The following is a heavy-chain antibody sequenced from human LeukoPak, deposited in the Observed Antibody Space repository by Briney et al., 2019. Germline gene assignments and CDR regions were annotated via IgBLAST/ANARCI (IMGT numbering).Heavy chain of an antibody. V-gene: IGHV4-34*01. CDR2: INHGGDT. Sequence: PSETLSLTRAVYGGSFSDYYWSWIRQPPGKGLEWIGEINHGGDTHYDPSLKSRVTISLDTSKNQFSLRLSSVTAADTAVYYCARGYNSGSYYTFWGQGTLVTVSS. J-gene: IGHJ4*02. D-gene: IGHD3-10*01. CDR1: GGSFSDYY. CDR3: ARGYNSGSYYTF.